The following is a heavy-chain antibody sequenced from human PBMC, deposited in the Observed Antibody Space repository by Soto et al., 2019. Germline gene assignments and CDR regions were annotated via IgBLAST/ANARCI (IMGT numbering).Heavy chain of an antibody. Sequence: QVQLVQSGAEVKKPGASVKVSCKASGYTFTSYGLSWVRQAPGQGLEWMGRISAYKYNTNYAQKLQGRVTMTTDTPTSTASMQLTSPRSDAPAVYSCATVVAPLGPWFAPSRPPPRVTLSS. D-gene: IGHD2-15*01. CDR1: GYTFTSYG. CDR3: ATVVAPLGPWFAP. CDR2: ISAYKYNT. V-gene: IGHV1-18*01. J-gene: IGHJ5*02.